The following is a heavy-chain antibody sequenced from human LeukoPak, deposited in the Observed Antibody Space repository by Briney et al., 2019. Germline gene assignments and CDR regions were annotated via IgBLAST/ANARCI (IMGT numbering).Heavy chain of an antibody. Sequence: GGSLRLSCAASGFTFSSNAMNWVRQAPGKGLEWVSGITGSGDSTYYADSVKGRFTISRDNSKNTVYLQMNSLRVEDTAVYYCAKDRDIGNWGQGTLVTVSS. CDR3: AKDRDIGN. D-gene: IGHD3-16*02. CDR1: GFTFSSNA. V-gene: IGHV3-23*01. CDR2: ITGSGDST. J-gene: IGHJ4*02.